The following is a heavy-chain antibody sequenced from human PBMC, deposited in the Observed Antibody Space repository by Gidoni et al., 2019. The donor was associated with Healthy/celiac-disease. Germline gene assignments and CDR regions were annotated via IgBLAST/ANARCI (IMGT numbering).Heavy chain of an antibody. J-gene: IGHJ5*02. CDR1: GGSISSSSYY. Sequence: QLQLQESGPGLVKPSETLSLTCTVSGGSISSSSYYWGWIRQPPGKGLEWIGSIYYSGSTYYNPSLKSRVTISGDTSKNQFSLKLSAVTAADTAVYYCARIKRTGYSSSWGWFDPWGQGTLVTVSS. V-gene: IGHV4-39*01. D-gene: IGHD6-13*01. CDR3: ARIKRTGYSSSWGWFDP. CDR2: IYYSGST.